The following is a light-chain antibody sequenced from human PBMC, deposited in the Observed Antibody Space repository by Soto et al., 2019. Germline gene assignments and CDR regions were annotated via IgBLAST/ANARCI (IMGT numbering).Light chain of an antibody. CDR3: SSYADSNHWV. V-gene: IGLV2-8*01. Sequence: QSVLTQPPSASGSPGQSVTISCTGTSSDVGDYNYVCWYQQHPDKAPKLVIYEDNKRPSGVPDRFSGSKSGNTASLTVSGLRPEDEADYYCSSYADSNHWVFGGGTKLTVL. J-gene: IGLJ3*02. CDR1: SSDVGDYNY. CDR2: EDN.